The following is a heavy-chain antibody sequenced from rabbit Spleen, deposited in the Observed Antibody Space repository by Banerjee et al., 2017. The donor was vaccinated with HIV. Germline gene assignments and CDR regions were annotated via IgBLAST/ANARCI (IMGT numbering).Heavy chain of an antibody. CDR3: ARDLVAVIGWNFNL. V-gene: IGHV1S45*01. Sequence: QEQVKESGGGLVQPGGSLKLSCKASGFTLSSYYMNWVRQAPGKGLEWIACINIVTGKSVYASWAKGRFVMSRTSSTTVTLQMTSLTAADTATYVCARDLVAVIGWNFNLWGQGTLVTVS. D-gene: IGHD1-1*01. CDR2: INIVTGKS. J-gene: IGHJ4*01. CDR1: GFTLSSYYM.